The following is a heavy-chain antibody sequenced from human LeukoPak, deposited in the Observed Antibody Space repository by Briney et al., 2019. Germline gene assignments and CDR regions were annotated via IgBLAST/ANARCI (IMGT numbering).Heavy chain of an antibody. CDR2: ISSSSSTI. CDR3: ARDNLDWFDP. V-gene: IGHV3-48*01. J-gene: IGHJ5*02. CDR1: GFTFSSYS. D-gene: IGHD1-20*01. Sequence: GGSLRLSCAASGFTFSSYSMNWVRQAPGKGLEWVSYISSSSSTIYYADSVKGRSTISRDNAKISLYLQMNSLRAEDTAVYYCARDNLDWFDPWGQGTLVTVSS.